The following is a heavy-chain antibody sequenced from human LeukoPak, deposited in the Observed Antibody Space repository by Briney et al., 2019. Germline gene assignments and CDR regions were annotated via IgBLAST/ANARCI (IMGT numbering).Heavy chain of an antibody. D-gene: IGHD6-13*01. CDR1: GGSFSGYY. J-gene: IGHJ4*02. CDR2: VNHSGST. CDR3: VSKVVDGSSWYYD. Sequence: SETLSLTCAVYGGSFSGYYWSWIRQPPGKGLEWIGEVNHSGSTNYNPSLKSRVTISVDKSKNQFSLKLNSVTAADTAVYYCVSKVVDGSSWYYDWGQGTLVTVSS. V-gene: IGHV4-34*01.